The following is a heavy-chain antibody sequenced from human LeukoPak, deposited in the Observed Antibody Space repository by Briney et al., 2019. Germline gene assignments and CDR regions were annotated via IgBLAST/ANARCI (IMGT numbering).Heavy chain of an antibody. J-gene: IGHJ6*03. D-gene: IGHD4-11*01. CDR2: IYHSGNK. CDR1: GYSIDNGYY. Sequence: PSETLSLTCTVSGYSIDNGYYWGWIRQPPGKGLDWIGSIYHSGNKYYNPSLKSRVTISVDTSKNQFSLKLNSVTAADTAIYYCARGNMWDYRRYYYYMDVWGKGTTVTVSS. V-gene: IGHV4-38-2*02. CDR3: ARGNMWDYRRYYYYMDV.